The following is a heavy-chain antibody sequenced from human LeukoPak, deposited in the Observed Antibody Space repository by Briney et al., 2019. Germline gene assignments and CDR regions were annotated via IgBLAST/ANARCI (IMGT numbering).Heavy chain of an antibody. V-gene: IGHV5-51*01. Sequence: GESPKISCKVSGYSFTSYWIGWVRQMPGKGLEWMGIIYPGDSDTRYSPSFQGQVTISADKSISAAYLQWSSLKASDAAMYYCATCSGGSCYSGPFDYWGQGTLVTVSS. CDR1: GYSFTSYW. CDR3: ATCSGGSCYSGPFDY. D-gene: IGHD2-15*01. CDR2: IYPGDSDT. J-gene: IGHJ4*02.